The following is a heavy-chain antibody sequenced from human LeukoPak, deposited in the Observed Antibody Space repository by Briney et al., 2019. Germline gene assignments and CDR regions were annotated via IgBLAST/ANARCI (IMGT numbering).Heavy chain of an antibody. V-gene: IGHV3-53*01. CDR1: GFVVNRNY. J-gene: IGHJ4*02. CDR2: IYDGGSR. D-gene: IGHD3-16*02. CDR3: ANGSSAYYFDS. Sequence: PGGSLRLSCEVSGFVVNRNYMNWIRQAPGKGLEWVSVIYDGGSRYYADSVKGRFTISRDTSKNTVYLEMTGLRVDDTAVYYCANGSSAYYFDSWDQGTLVTVSS.